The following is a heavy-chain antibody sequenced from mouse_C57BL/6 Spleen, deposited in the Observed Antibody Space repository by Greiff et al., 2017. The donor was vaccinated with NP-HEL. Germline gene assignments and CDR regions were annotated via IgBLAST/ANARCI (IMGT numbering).Heavy chain of an antibody. V-gene: IGHV1-81*01. J-gene: IGHJ2*01. CDR3: ASFITTVVANYFDY. D-gene: IGHD1-1*01. CDR2: IYPRSGNT. CDR1: GYTFTSYG. Sequence: VQLQQSGAELARPGASVKLSCKASGYTFTSYGISWVKQRTGQGLEWIGEIYPRSGNTYYNEKFKGKATLTADKSSSTAYMELRSLTSEDSAVYFCASFITTVVANYFDYWGQGTTLTVSS.